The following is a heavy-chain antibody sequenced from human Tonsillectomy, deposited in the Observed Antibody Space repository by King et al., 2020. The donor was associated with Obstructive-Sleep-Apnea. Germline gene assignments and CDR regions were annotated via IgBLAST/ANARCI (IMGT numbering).Heavy chain of an antibody. V-gene: IGHV6-1*01. CDR1: GDSVSNNNAA. Sequence: HVQLQQSGLGLVKPSQTLSLTCAIAGDSVSNNNAAWHWIRQSPSRGLEWLGKIYYRSKWYNEYALSVKGRISINPDTSKNQFSLWLNSVSPDDTAVYYSARLRTDIGSNHFDYWGQGTLVTVSS. D-gene: IGHD1-26*01. CDR2: IYYRSKWYN. CDR3: ARLRTDIGSNHFDY. J-gene: IGHJ4*02.